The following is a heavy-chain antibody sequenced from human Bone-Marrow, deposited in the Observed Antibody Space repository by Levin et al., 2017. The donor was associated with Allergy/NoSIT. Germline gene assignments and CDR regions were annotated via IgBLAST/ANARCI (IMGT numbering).Heavy chain of an antibody. CDR1: GGSISSYY. Sequence: SQTLSLTCTVSGGSISSYYWSWIRQPPGKGLEWIGYIYYSGSTNYNPSLKSRVTISVDTSKNQFSLKLSSVTAADTAVYYCARAEWDPRRRDAFDIWGQGTMVTVSS. CDR3: ARAEWDPRRRDAFDI. CDR2: IYYSGST. D-gene: IGHD1-26*01. V-gene: IGHV4-59*01. J-gene: IGHJ3*02.